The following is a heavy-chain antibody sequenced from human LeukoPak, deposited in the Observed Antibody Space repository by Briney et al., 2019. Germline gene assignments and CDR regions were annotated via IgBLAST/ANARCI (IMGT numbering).Heavy chain of an antibody. CDR2: ISYDGSNK. J-gene: IGHJ4*02. Sequence: GGSLRLSCAASGFTFSSYAMHWVRQAPGKGLEWVAVISYDGSNKYYADSVKGRFTISRDNSKNTLYLQMNSLRAEDTAVYYCARLDGDDRHDYGFQLGYWGQGTLVTVSS. CDR3: ARLDGDDRHDYGFQLGY. CDR1: GFTFSSYA. V-gene: IGHV3-30*04. D-gene: IGHD4-17*01.